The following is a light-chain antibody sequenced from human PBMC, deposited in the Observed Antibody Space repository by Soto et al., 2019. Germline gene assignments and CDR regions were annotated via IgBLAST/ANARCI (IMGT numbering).Light chain of an antibody. CDR2: NAS. CDR3: QQRNSWPLT. Sequence: EIMLTQSPATLSLSPGERATLSCRASQSVRNYLAWYQQKLGQPPRLPIYNASNRATGIPARFSGSGSGTDFTLTISSLEPEDFAVYYCQQRNSWPLTFGQGTRLEIK. CDR1: QSVRNY. J-gene: IGKJ5*01. V-gene: IGKV3-11*01.